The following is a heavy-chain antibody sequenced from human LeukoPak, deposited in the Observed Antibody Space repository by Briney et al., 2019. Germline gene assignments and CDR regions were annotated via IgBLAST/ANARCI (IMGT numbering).Heavy chain of an antibody. J-gene: IGHJ4*02. CDR2: ISSNSGSI. D-gene: IGHD5/OR15-5a*01. V-gene: IGHV3-9*03. CDR3: AKDKGVYDLRVFDY. Sequence: GGSLRLSCAASGFTFSNYAMNWVRQPPGKGLEWVSGISSNSGSIDYAESVKCRFTISRDNTKNSLYLQMNRLRAEDMAFYYCAKDKGVYDLRVFDYWGQGTLVTVSS. CDR1: GFTFSNYA.